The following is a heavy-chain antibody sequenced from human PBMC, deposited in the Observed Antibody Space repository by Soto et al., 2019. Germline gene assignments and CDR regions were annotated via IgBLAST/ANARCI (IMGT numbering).Heavy chain of an antibody. CDR3: AKGPRPIAAAGTNFDY. J-gene: IGHJ4*02. Sequence: EVQVLESGGGLVQPGGSLRLSCAASGFTFSNYAMSWVRQAPGKGLEWVSTIRGSAGATYYADSVKGRFTISRDNSENTLYLQMNSLRTEDTAVYYCAKGPRPIAAAGTNFDYWGQGTLVTV. V-gene: IGHV3-23*01. CDR2: IRGSAGAT. D-gene: IGHD6-13*01. CDR1: GFTFSNYA.